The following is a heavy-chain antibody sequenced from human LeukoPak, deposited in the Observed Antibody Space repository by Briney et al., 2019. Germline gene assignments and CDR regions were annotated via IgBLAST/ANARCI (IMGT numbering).Heavy chain of an antibody. V-gene: IGHV4-34*01. Sequence: SETPSLTCAVYGGSFSNYYWSWIRQPPGKGLEWIGEINHSGSTNYNPSLKSRVTISVDTSKNQFSLKVNSVTAADTAVYYCARRLDLWGRGTLVTVSS. CDR3: ARRLDL. J-gene: IGHJ2*01. CDR2: INHSGST. CDR1: GGSFSNYY.